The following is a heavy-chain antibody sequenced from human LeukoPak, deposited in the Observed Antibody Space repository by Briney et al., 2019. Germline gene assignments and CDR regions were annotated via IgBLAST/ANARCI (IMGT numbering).Heavy chain of an antibody. J-gene: IGHJ4*02. CDR3: AREGSIYYDDSSGYLGY. CDR2: IYSGGRT. V-gene: IGHV4-61*02. D-gene: IGHD3-22*01. CDR1: GDSSTSGLYY. Sequence: SETLSLTCAVSGDSSTSGLYYWSWIRQPAGKGLEWIGRIYSGGRTNYNPSLKSRVTISVDTSRNQFSLKVGSVTAADTAVYYCAREGSIYYDDSSGYLGYWGQGTLVTVSS.